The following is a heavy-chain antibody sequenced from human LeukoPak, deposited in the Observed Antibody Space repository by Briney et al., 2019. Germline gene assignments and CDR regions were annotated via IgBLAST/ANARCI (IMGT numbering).Heavy chain of an antibody. Sequence: GGSLRLSCAASGFTFSGYNMIWVRQVPGKGLDWVSYISTSSSTIYYADSVKGRFTISRDNAKNSLHLQVNSLRDEDTAVYYCARGRTYGSGSYWAFDYWGQGTLVTVSS. V-gene: IGHV3-48*02. D-gene: IGHD3-10*01. CDR1: GFTFSGYN. CDR3: ARGRTYGSGSYWAFDY. CDR2: ISTSSSTI. J-gene: IGHJ4*02.